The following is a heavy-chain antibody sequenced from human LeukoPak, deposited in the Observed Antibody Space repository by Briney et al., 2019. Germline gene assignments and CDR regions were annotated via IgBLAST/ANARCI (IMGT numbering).Heavy chain of an antibody. J-gene: IGHJ3*02. CDR1: GYTFTSYD. D-gene: IGHD3-10*01. CDR2: MNPNSGNT. CDR3: ARAYLGESDAFDI. V-gene: IGHV1-8*03. Sequence: VASVKVSCKASGYTFTSYDINWVRQATGQGLEWMGWMNPNSGNTGYAQKFQGRVTITRNTSISTAYMELSSLRSDDTAVYYCARAYLGESDAFDIWGQGTMVTVSS.